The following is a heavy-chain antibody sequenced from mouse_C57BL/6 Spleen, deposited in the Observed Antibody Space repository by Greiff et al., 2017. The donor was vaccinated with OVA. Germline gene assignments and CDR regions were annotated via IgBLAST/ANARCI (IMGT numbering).Heavy chain of an antibody. Sequence: EVKLMESGGGLVQPGGSLSLSCAASGFTFTDYYMSWVRQPPGKALEWLGFIRNKANGYTTEYSASVKGRFTISRDNSQSILYLQMNALRAEDSATYYCARRGYYYGSSVFDYWGQGTTLTVSS. CDR2: IRNKANGYTT. CDR1: GFTFTDYY. CDR3: ARRGYYYGSSVFDY. V-gene: IGHV7-3*01. D-gene: IGHD1-1*01. J-gene: IGHJ2*01.